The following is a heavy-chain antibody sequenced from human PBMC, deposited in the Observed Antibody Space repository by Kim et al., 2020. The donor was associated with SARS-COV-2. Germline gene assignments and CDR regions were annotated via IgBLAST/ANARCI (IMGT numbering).Heavy chain of an antibody. CDR2: INHSGST. CDR1: GGSFSGYY. V-gene: IGHV4-34*01. J-gene: IGHJ4*02. D-gene: IGHD1-26*01. Sequence: SETLSLTWAVYGGSFSGYYWSWIRQPPGKGLEWIGEINHSGSTNYNPSLKSRGTISVDTSKNQFSLKLSSVTAADTAVYYCARGLLGGATGFDYWGQGTL. CDR3: ARGLLGGATGFDY.